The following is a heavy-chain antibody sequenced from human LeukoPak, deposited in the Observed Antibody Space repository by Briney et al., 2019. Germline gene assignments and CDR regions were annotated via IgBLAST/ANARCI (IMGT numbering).Heavy chain of an antibody. Sequence: GGSLRLSCAASGFTFSSYEMNWVRQAPGKGLEWVSYISGSGTTIYYADSVKGRFTISRDNSMNTLYLQMNSLRAEDTAVYYCAKVNVGYCSVGSCYGNWFDPWGQGTLVTVSS. J-gene: IGHJ5*02. CDR1: GFTFSSYE. D-gene: IGHD2-15*01. CDR3: AKVNVGYCSVGSCYGNWFDP. CDR2: ISGSGTTI. V-gene: IGHV3-48*03.